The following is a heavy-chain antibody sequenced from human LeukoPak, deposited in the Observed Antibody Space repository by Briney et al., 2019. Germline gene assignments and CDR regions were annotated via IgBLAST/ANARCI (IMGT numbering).Heavy chain of an antibody. J-gene: IGHJ6*02. CDR2: INAYNGNT. CDR3: ARRYCSGGSCYSDGYYGMDV. D-gene: IGHD2-15*01. V-gene: IGHV1-18*01. CDR1: GYTFTNYG. Sequence: GASVKVSCKASGYTFTNYGFSWVRQAPGQGLEWMGWINAYNGNTNYAQKLQGRVTMTTDTSTNTAYMELRSLRSDDTAVHYCARRYCSGGSCYSDGYYGMDVWGQGTTVTVSS.